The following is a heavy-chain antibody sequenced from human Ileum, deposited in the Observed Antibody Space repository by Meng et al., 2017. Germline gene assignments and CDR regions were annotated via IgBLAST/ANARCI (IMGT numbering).Heavy chain of an antibody. D-gene: IGHD3-22*01. Sequence: QVQLQQVGAGLLKPSETLSLTCAVYGGSFSGYYWSWIRQPPGKGLEWIGEINHSGSTNYNPSLKSRVTISVDTSKNQFSLKLSSVTAADTAVYYCSRTSYYDNSGYYPGWGQGTLVTVSS. J-gene: IGHJ4*02. CDR2: INHSGST. V-gene: IGHV4-34*01. CDR1: GGSFSGYY. CDR3: SRTSYYDNSGYYPG.